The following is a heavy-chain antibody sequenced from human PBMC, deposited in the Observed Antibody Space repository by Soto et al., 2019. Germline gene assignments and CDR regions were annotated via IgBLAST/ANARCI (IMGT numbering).Heavy chain of an antibody. CDR3: ARVRYYDSSGYFLYFDY. J-gene: IGHJ4*02. CDR1: GGSISSGDYY. CDR2: IYYSGST. Sequence: PSETLSLTCTVSGGSISSGDYYWSWIRQPPGKGLEWIGYIYYSGSTYCNPSLKSRVTISVDTSKNQFSLKLSSVTAADTAVYYCARVRYYDSSGYFLYFDYWGQGTLVTVSS. V-gene: IGHV4-30-4*01. D-gene: IGHD3-22*01.